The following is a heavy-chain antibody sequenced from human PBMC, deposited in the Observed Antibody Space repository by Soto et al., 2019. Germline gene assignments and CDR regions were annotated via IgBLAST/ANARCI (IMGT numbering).Heavy chain of an antibody. CDR1: GGSISSGGYY. CDR3: ASSSPENEYYYYGMDV. D-gene: IGHD6-13*01. Sequence: SETLSLTCTVSGGSISSGGYYWSWIRQHPGKGLEWIGYIYYSGSTYYNPSLKSRVTISVDTSKNQFSLKLSSVTAADTAVYYCASSSPENEYYYYGMDVWGQGTTVTVSS. CDR2: IYYSGST. V-gene: IGHV4-31*03. J-gene: IGHJ6*02.